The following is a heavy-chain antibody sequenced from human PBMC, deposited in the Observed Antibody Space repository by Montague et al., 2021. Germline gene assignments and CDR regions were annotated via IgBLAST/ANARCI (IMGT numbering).Heavy chain of an antibody. J-gene: IGHJ4*01. CDR3: GRDYWGSIDY. CDR1: GGFVNGYD. Sequence: ETLSLTCSVSGGFVNGYDWGWIRQPPGKGLEWIGYMRSSGSPNYNPSFKSRLAISIDRSRNQFSLELSFVTAADTAIYFCGRDYWGSIDYWGHGILVTVSS. V-gene: IGHV4-59*02. D-gene: IGHD7-27*01. CDR2: MRSSGSP.